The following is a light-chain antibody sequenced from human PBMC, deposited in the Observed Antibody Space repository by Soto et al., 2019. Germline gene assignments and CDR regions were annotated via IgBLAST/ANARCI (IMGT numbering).Light chain of an antibody. J-gene: IGKJ2*01. CDR2: GAS. CDR1: QSVSSSY. Sequence: EIVLTQSPGTLSLSPGERATLSCRASQSVSSSYLAWYQQKPGQAPRLLIYGASSRATGIPDRFSGSGSGTDFTLTISXLXPEXXXVXXCQXXGSSPYTFGQGTKLEIK. CDR3: QXXGSSPYT. V-gene: IGKV3-20*01.